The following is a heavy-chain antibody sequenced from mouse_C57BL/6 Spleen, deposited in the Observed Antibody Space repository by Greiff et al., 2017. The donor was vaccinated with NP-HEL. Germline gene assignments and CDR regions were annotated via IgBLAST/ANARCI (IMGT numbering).Heavy chain of an antibody. J-gene: IGHJ3*01. Sequence: QLKQPGAELVKPGASVKMSCKASGYTFTSYWITWVKQRPGQGLEWIGDIYPGSGSTNYNEKFKSKATLTVDTSSSTAYMQLSSLTSEDSAVYYCARKGDYYSNYGFFAYWGQGTLVTVSA. CDR1: GYTFTSYW. D-gene: IGHD2-5*01. CDR2: IYPGSGST. CDR3: ARKGDYYSNYGFFAY. V-gene: IGHV1-55*01.